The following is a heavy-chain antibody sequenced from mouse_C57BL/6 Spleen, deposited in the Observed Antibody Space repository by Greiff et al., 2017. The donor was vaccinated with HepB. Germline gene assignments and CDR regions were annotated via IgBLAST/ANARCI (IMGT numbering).Heavy chain of an antibody. CDR2: ISSGSSTI. V-gene: IGHV5-17*01. Sequence: EVKLMESGGGLVKPGGSLKLSCAASGFTFSDYGMHWVRQAPEKGLEWVAYISSGSSTIYYADTVTGRFTISRANAKNTLFLQMTSLRSEDTAMYYWASSDYYGSSPYYFDYWGQGTTLTVSS. CDR3: ASSDYYGSSPYYFDY. CDR1: GFTFSDYG. D-gene: IGHD1-1*01. J-gene: IGHJ2*01.